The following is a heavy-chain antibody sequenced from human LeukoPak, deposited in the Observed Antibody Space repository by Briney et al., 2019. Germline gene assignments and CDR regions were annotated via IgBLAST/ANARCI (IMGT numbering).Heavy chain of an antibody. V-gene: IGHV1-58*02. CDR3: AAANKGSYYDGYY. CDR2: IVIGSGNT. J-gene: IGHJ1*01. Sequence: SVKVSCKTSGFTFTSSAMQWVRQARGQRLERIGWIVIGSGNTNYAQKFQERATFTRDMSTSTAYMELSSLRSEDTAVYYCAAANKGSYYDGYYWGQGTPVTVSS. CDR1: GFTFTSSA. D-gene: IGHD1-26*01.